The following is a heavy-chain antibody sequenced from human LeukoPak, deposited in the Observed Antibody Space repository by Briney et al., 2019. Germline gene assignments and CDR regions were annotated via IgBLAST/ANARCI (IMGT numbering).Heavy chain of an antibody. CDR2: INPNSGGT. D-gene: IGHD6-19*01. Sequence: ASVKVSCKASGYTFTGYYMHWVRQAPGQGLEWMGWINPNSGGTNYAQKFQGRVTMTRDTSISTAYMELSRLRSDDTAVYYCASNIAVAGTRSEYYYYYYGMDVWSQGSTVTVSS. CDR3: ASNIAVAGTRSEYYYYYYGMDV. J-gene: IGHJ6*02. CDR1: GYTFTGYY. V-gene: IGHV1-2*02.